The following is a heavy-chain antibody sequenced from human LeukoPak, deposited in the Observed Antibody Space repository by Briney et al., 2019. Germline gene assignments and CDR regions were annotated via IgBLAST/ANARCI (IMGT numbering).Heavy chain of an antibody. CDR2: IYYSGST. CDR3: ARAASRKYCSGGSCYSFWFDP. CDR1: GGFISSYY. J-gene: IGHJ5*02. D-gene: IGHD2-15*01. V-gene: IGHV4-59*01. Sequence: SETLSLTCTVSGGFISSYYWSWIRQPPRKGLEWIGYIYYSGSTNYNPSLKSRVTISVDTSKNQFSLKLSSVTAADTAVYYCARAASRKYCSGGSCYSFWFDPWGQGTLVTVSS.